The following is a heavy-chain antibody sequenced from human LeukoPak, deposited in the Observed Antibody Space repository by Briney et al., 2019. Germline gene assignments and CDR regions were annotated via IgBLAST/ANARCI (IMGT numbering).Heavy chain of an antibody. CDR3: ARDVNGSGSYYY. CDR1: GSTFTSYV. CDR2: ISAYNDNT. Sequence: ASVKVSCKASGSTFTSYVISWVRQAPGQGLEWMGWISAYNDNTNYAQKFQGRVTMTTDTSTTTAYMELRSRRSDDTAVYHCARDVNGSGSYYYWGQGTLVTVSS. D-gene: IGHD3-10*01. J-gene: IGHJ4*02. V-gene: IGHV1-18*01.